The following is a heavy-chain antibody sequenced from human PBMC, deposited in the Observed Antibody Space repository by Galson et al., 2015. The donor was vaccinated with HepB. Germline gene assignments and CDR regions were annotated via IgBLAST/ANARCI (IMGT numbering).Heavy chain of an antibody. CDR3: AREDRD. D-gene: IGHD3-22*01. CDR2: IYSGGTT. V-gene: IGHV3-53*01. CDR1: GFTVSSNY. Sequence: SLRLSCAASGFTVSSNYMTWVRQAPGKGLEWVSIIYSGGTTYSADSVKGRFTISRDNSKNTLYLQMNSLRAEDTAVYYCAREDRDWGQGTLVTVSS. J-gene: IGHJ4*02.